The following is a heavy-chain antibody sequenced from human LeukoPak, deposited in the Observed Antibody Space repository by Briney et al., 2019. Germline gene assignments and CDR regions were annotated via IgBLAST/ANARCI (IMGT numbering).Heavy chain of an antibody. V-gene: IGHV1-46*01. CDR1: GYTFTGYY. Sequence: ASVKVSFKASGYTFTGYYMHWVRQAPGQGLEWMGIINPSGGRTSCAQKFQGRVTMTRDTSTSTVYMELSSLRSEDTAVYYCARDQRYYDSSGHLDYWGQGTLVTVSS. D-gene: IGHD3-22*01. CDR2: INPSGGRT. CDR3: ARDQRYYDSSGHLDY. J-gene: IGHJ4*02.